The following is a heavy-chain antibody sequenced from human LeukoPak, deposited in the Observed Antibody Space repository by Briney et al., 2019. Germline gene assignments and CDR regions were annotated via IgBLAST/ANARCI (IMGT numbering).Heavy chain of an antibody. CDR1: GGSISSSSYY. V-gene: IGHV4-39*01. J-gene: IGHJ3*02. CDR3: ARHPGAFDI. CDR2: IYYSGST. Sequence: SETLSLTCTVSGGSISSSSYYWGWIRQPPGKGLEWIGYIYYSGSTNYHPSLKSRVTISVDTSKNQFSLKLSPLTAADTAVYYCARHPGAFDIWGQGTMVTVSS.